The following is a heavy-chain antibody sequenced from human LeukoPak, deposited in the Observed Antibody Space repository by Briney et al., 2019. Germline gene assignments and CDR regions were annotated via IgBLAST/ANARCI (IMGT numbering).Heavy chain of an antibody. D-gene: IGHD6-19*01. Sequence: SETLSLTCTVSGGSVNSYYLSWIRQPAGKTLEWIGRIYDGGSTNYNPSLKSRVTMSVDTSKNQFSLNLNSVTAADTAVYYCAKGAGPPWFDPWGQGTLVTVSS. CDR3: AKGAGPPWFDP. CDR1: GGSVNSYY. J-gene: IGHJ5*02. V-gene: IGHV4-4*07. CDR2: IYDGGST.